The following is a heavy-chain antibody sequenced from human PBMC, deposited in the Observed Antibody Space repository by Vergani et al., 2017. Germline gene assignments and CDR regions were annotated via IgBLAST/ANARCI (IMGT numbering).Heavy chain of an antibody. CDR3: AKGGGTWGARFSLGVDY. V-gene: IGHV3-9*01. D-gene: IGHD1-26*01. CDR2: ISWNSGSI. J-gene: IGHJ4*02. Sequence: EVQLVESGGGLVQPGRSLRLSCAASGFTFDDYAMHWVRQAPGKGLEWVSGISWNSGSIGYADAEKGRFTISRDNAKNSLYLQMRRLRAEDTALYYCAKGGGTWGARFSLGVDYWGQGTLVTVSS. CDR1: GFTFDDYA.